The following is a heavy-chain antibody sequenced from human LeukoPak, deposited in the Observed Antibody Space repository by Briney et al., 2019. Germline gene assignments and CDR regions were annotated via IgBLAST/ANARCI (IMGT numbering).Heavy chain of an antibody. V-gene: IGHV4-59*01. D-gene: IGHD3-22*01. CDR2: IYYSGST. CDR3: ARGPYYDSSGYYSVAFDI. Sequence: SETLSLTCTVSGGSISSYYWSWIRQPPGKGLEWIGYIYYSGSTNYNPSLKSRVTISVDTSKNQFSLKLSSVTAADTAVYYCARGPYYDSSGYYSVAFDIWGQGTMVTVSS. CDR1: GGSISSYY. J-gene: IGHJ3*02.